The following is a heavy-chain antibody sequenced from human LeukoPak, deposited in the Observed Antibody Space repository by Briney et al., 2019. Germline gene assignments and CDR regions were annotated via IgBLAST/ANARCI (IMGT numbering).Heavy chain of an antibody. CDR2: IIPLFGTP. Sequence: SVKVSCKASGGTFSNSGFNWVPQAPGQGLEWLGGIIPLFGTPRYAQKFQGRVSISTDESTSTAYMDLSSLRSEDTAVYYCAREINWVSDSSGYSPYYFDFWGQGTLVTVSS. V-gene: IGHV1-69*05. CDR3: AREINWVSDSSGYSPYYFDF. CDR1: GGTFSNSG. J-gene: IGHJ4*02. D-gene: IGHD3-22*01.